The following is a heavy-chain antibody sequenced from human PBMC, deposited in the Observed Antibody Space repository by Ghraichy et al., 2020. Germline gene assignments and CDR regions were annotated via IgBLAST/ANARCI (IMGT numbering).Heavy chain of an antibody. V-gene: IGHV3-23*01. CDR3: AGSIYYDFWSGYYY. Sequence: GSLRLSCAASGFTFSSYAMSWVRQAPGKGLEWVSAISGSGGSTYYADSVKGRFTISRDNSKNTLYLQMNSLRAEDTAVYYCAGSIYYDFWSGYYYWGQGTLVTVSS. D-gene: IGHD3-3*01. CDR2: ISGSGGST. J-gene: IGHJ4*02. CDR1: GFTFSSYA.